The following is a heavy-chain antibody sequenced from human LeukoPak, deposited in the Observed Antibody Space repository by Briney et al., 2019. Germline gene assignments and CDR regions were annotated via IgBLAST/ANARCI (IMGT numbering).Heavy chain of an antibody. J-gene: IGHJ6*02. CDR1: GYTFTSYG. CDR2: ISAYNGNT. Sequence: ASVKVSCKASGYTFTSYGISWVRQAPGQGLEWMGWISAYNGNTNYAQKLQGRVTMTTDTSTSTAYMGLRSLRSDDTAVYYCARDAPFTMIVVVIPTYYYYYGMDVWGQGTTVTVSS. D-gene: IGHD3-22*01. V-gene: IGHV1-18*01. CDR3: ARDAPFTMIVVVIPTYYYYYGMDV.